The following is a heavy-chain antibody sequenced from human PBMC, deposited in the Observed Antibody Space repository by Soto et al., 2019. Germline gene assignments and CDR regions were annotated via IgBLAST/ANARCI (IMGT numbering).Heavy chain of an antibody. CDR2: INHSGST. Sequence: SETLSLTCAVYGGSFSGYYWSWIRQPPGKGLEWIGEINHSGSTNYNPSLKSRVTISVDTSKNQFSLKLSSVTAADTAVYYCARRSVIAAAGTNNWFDPWGQGTLVTVSS. J-gene: IGHJ5*02. CDR3: ARRSVIAAAGTNNWFDP. CDR1: GGSFSGYY. V-gene: IGHV4-34*01. D-gene: IGHD6-13*01.